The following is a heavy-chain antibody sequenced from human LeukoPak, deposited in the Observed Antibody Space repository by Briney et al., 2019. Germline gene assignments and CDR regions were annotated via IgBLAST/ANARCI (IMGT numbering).Heavy chain of an antibody. J-gene: IGHJ5*02. Sequence: NPSETLSLTCTVSGGSISSYYWSWIRQPPGKGLEWIGYIYYSGSTNYNPSLKSRVTISVDTSKNQFSLKLSSVTAADTAVYYCARDRGGRWELRWFDPWGQGTLVTVSS. CDR2: IYYSGST. CDR3: ARDRGGRWELRWFDP. D-gene: IGHD1-26*01. V-gene: IGHV4-59*01. CDR1: GGSISSYY.